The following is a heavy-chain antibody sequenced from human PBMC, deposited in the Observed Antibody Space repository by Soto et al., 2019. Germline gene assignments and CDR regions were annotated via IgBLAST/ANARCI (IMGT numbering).Heavy chain of an antibody. D-gene: IGHD6-13*01. Sequence: ASVKVSCKVSGYTLTELSMHWVRQAPGKGLERMGGFDPEDGETIYAQKFQGRVTMTEDTSTDTAYMELSSLRSEDTAVYYCACRIAAAGSPEYNWFDPWGQGTLVTVSS. CDR2: FDPEDGET. CDR3: ACRIAAAGSPEYNWFDP. J-gene: IGHJ5*02. V-gene: IGHV1-24*01. CDR1: GYTLTELS.